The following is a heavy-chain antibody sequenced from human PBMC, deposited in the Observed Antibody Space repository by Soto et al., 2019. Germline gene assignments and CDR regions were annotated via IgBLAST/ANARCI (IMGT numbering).Heavy chain of an antibody. CDR1: GVSISSDNYF. V-gene: IGHV4-31*03. CDR3: ARVPGGYAGHYFDS. CDR2: IHYSGST. J-gene: IGHJ4*01. D-gene: IGHD5-12*01. Sequence: SETLSLTCTVSGVSISSDNYFWSWIRQHPGKGLEWIGYIHYSGSTYSNPSLKSRVSMSMDRSKQQFSLYLSSVTAADTAVYYCARVPGGYAGHYFDSRGQGTLVTVSS.